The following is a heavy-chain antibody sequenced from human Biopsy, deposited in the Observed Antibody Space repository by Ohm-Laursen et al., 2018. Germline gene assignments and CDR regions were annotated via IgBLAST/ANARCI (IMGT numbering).Heavy chain of an antibody. J-gene: IGHJ1*01. CDR3: ATKLTGYFHH. V-gene: IGHV1-69*06. Sequence: SVKVSCKAPGGTFSNYGVNWVRQAPGQGLEWLGGNIPILGTGNYAQKFQDRVTVAADTSMSTATMELRSLRSDDTAVYYCATKLTGYFHHWGQGTLVTVSS. CDR1: GGTFSNYG. CDR2: NIPILGTG. D-gene: IGHD3-9*01.